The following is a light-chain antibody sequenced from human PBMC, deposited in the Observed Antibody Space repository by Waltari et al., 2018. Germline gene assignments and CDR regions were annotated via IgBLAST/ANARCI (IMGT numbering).Light chain of an antibody. CDR2: GNN. J-gene: IGLJ2*01. CDR3: QSYDSSLSGVL. CDR1: NSNIGAGSG. V-gene: IGLV1-40*01. Sequence: QSVLTQPPSVSGAPGQRVTIPCTGSNSNIGAGSGVHWYQQLPGTAPKPLIYGNNNRPSGVPDRFSGSKSGTSASLAITGLQAEDEADYYCQSYDSSLSGVLFGGGTKLTVL.